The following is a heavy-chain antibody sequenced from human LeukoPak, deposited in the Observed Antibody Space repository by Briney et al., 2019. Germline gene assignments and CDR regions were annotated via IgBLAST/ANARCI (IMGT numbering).Heavy chain of an antibody. V-gene: IGHV3-11*01. J-gene: IGHJ5*02. D-gene: IGHD3-10*01. CDR1: GFTFSDYY. Sequence: GGSLRLSCAASGFTFSDYYMSWIRQAPGKGLEWVSYISSSGSTIYYADSVKGRFTISRDNAKNSLYLQMNSLRAEDTAVYYCAGDAPPLWFGELLSSRYNWFDPWGQGTLVTVSS. CDR2: ISSSGSTI. CDR3: AGDAPPLWFGELLSSRYNWFDP.